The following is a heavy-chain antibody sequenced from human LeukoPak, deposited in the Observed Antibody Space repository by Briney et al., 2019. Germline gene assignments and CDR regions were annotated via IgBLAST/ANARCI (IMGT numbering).Heavy chain of an antibody. D-gene: IGHD3-3*01. J-gene: IGHJ6*02. V-gene: IGHV4-39*01. Sequence: SETLSLTCTVSGGSISSSSYYWGWIRQPPGKGLEWIGSIYYSGSTYYNPSLKSRVTISVDTSKNQFSLKLSSVTAADTAVYYCAGVDYDFWSGQGYYGMDVWGQGTTVTVSS. CDR2: IYYSGST. CDR3: AGVDYDFWSGQGYYGMDV. CDR1: GGSISSSSYY.